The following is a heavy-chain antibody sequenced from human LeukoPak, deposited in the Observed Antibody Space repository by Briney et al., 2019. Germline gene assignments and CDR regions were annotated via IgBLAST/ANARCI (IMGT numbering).Heavy chain of an antibody. CDR3: ARHTIFCSFINCSPFDP. CDR1: GGSINSALYY. J-gene: IGHJ5*02. V-gene: IGHV4-39*01. Sequence: SSETLSLTCTVSGGSINSALYYWAWIRQTPEHQLEWIGSVSHDGITKYSPSLGGRVSLSADTSKNAFFMEVHSVTAVDSAIYYCARHTIFCSFINCSPFDPWGQGTLVTVSS. CDR2: VSHDGIT. D-gene: IGHD3-3*01.